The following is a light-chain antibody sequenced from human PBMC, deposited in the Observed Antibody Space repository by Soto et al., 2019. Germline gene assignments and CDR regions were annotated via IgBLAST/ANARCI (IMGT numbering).Light chain of an antibody. CDR2: GAS. CDR1: QSVSSSY. V-gene: IGKV3-20*01. CDR3: QQYGSSPRVT. J-gene: IGKJ4*01. Sequence: EIVLTQSPGTLSWSPGERATLSCRASQSVSSSYLAWYQQKPGQAPRLLIYGASSRATGIPDRFSGSGSGTDFTLTISRLEPEDFAVYYCQQYGSSPRVTFGGGTKVEIK.